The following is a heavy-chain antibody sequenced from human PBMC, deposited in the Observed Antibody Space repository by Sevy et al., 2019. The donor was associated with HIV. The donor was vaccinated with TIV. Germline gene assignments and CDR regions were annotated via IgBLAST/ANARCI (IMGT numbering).Heavy chain of an antibody. Sequence: GGSLRLSCAASGLTFSDHYVDWIRQAPGKGLEWVGGIRNRPNSYTTEYAASVEGRFTISRDDSKNSLYLQMNSLKTEDSAVYYCVRGPNCGIGGCQQISPYCLDVWGKGATVTVSS. V-gene: IGHV3-72*01. D-gene: IGHD2-8*01. CDR2: IRNRPNSYTT. CDR3: VRGPNCGIGGCQQISPYCLDV. J-gene: IGHJ6*03. CDR1: GLTFSDHY.